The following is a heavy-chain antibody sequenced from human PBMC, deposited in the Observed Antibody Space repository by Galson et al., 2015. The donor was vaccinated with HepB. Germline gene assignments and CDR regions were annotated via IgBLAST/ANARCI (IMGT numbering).Heavy chain of an antibody. J-gene: IGHJ4*02. CDR3: AHRILYGAGSYFDY. D-gene: IGHD4/OR15-4a*01. V-gene: IGHV2-5*02. CDR1: GFSLSTSGVG. Sequence: PALVKPTQTLTLTCTFSGFSLSTSGVGVGWIRQPPGKALEWLALIYWDDDKRYSPSLKSRLTITKDTSKNQVVLTMTNMDPVDTATYYCAHRILYGAGSYFDYWGQGTLVTVSS. CDR2: IYWDDDK.